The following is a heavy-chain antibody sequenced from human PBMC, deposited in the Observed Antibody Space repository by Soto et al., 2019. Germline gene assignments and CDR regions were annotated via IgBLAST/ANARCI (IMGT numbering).Heavy chain of an antibody. V-gene: IGHV3-33*01. J-gene: IGHJ4*02. CDR3: ARDHSPDYDFWSGYYPD. Sequence: GGSLRLSCAASGFTFSIYGMHWVRQAPGKGLEWVAVIWYDGSNKYYADSVKGRFTISRDNSKNTLYLQMNSLRAEDTAVYYCARDHSPDYDFWSGYYPDWGQGTLVTVSS. CDR1: GFTFSIYG. D-gene: IGHD3-3*01. CDR2: IWYDGSNK.